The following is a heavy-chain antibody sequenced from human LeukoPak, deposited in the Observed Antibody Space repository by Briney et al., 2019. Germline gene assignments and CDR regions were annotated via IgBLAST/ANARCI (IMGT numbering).Heavy chain of an antibody. V-gene: IGHV4-34*01. J-gene: IGHJ4*02. D-gene: IGHD4-17*01. CDR1: GGSFSGYY. CDR2: INHSGST. CDR3: ASFTTDYYGDGYFDY. Sequence: SETLSLTCAVYGGSFSGYYWSWIRQPPGKGLEWIGEINHSGSTNYNPSLKSRVTISADTSKNQFSLKLSSVIAADTAVYYCASFTTDYYGDGYFDYWGQGTLVTVSS.